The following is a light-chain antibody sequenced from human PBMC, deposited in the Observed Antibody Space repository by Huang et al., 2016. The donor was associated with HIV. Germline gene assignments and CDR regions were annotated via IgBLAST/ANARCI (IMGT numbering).Light chain of an antibody. CDR3: QQLNGYPLT. CDR1: QGISSY. V-gene: IGKV1-9*01. Sequence: IQFTQSPSSLSASVGDRVTISCRASQGISSYLAWYQQKPGKAPKLLIYAASTLQSGVPSRFSGSGSGTDFTLTITSLQHEDFATYYCQQLNGYPLTFGGGTKVEIK. CDR2: AAS. J-gene: IGKJ4*01.